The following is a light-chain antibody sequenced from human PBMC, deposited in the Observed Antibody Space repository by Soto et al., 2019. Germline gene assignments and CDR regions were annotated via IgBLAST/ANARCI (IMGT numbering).Light chain of an antibody. J-gene: IGLJ3*02. Sequence: HSVLTQPPSVSGAPGQRVTISCTGSSSNIGAGYDVHWYQQLPGTAPKLLIYGNSNRPSGVPDRFSGSKSGTSASLAITGLLAEDDADYYCQSYDSSLSGSVFGGGTKLTVL. CDR2: GNS. V-gene: IGLV1-40*01. CDR1: SSNIGAGYD. CDR3: QSYDSSLSGSV.